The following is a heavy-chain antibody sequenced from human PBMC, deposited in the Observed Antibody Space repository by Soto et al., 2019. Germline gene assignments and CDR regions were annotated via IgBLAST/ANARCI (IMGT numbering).Heavy chain of an antibody. CDR3: ASRPRVGATRGAFDI. Sequence: SETLSLTCTVSGGSISSYYWSWIRQPPGKGLEWIGYIYYSGSTNYNPSLKSRVTISVGTSKNQFSLKLSSVTAADTAVYYCASRPRVGATRGAFDIWGQGTMVTVSS. CDR2: IYYSGST. J-gene: IGHJ3*02. D-gene: IGHD1-26*01. CDR1: GGSISSYY. V-gene: IGHV4-59*01.